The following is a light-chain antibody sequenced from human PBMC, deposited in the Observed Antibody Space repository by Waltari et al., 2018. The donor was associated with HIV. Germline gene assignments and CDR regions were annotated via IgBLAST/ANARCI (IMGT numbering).Light chain of an antibody. J-gene: IGLJ1*01. V-gene: IGLV2-14*03. Sequence: QSALTQPASVSGSPGQSITISCSGTSSDVGGYNSASWYQQRPGKAPKLIIYEVNSRPSGLSGRFSGYKSGNTASLTISGLQVEDEADYYCSSYTTTYTYVFGSGTKVTVL. CDR1: SSDVGGYNS. CDR3: SSYTTTYTYV. CDR2: EVN.